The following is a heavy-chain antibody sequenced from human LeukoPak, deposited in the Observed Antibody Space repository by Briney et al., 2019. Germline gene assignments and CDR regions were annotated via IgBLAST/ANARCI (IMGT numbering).Heavy chain of an antibody. CDR2: ISYDGSNK. Sequence: PGRSLRLSCAASGFTFSSYAMHWVRQAPGKGLEWVAVISYDGSNKYYADSVKGRFTISRGNSKNTLYLQMNSLRAEDTAVYYCARDSGSYPDYWGQGTLVTVSS. D-gene: IGHD3-10*01. V-gene: IGHV3-30*04. CDR1: GFTFSSYA. CDR3: ARDSGSYPDY. J-gene: IGHJ4*02.